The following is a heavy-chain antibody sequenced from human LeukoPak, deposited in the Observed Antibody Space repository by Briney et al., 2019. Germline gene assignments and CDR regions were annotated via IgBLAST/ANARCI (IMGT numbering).Heavy chain of an antibody. CDR1: GFTFSSYG. CDR3: TRVVVVAATESHFDY. J-gene: IGHJ4*02. CDR2: IWYDGSNK. Sequence: GGSLRLSCAASGFTFSSYGMHWVRQAPGKGLEGVALIWYDGSNKYYADSVKGRFTISRDNSKNTLYLQMNSLRAEDTAVYYCTRVVVVAATESHFDYWGQGTLVTVSS. D-gene: IGHD2-15*01. V-gene: IGHV3-33*03.